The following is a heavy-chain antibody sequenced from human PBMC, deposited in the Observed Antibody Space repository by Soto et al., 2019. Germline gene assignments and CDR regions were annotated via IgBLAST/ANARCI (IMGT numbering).Heavy chain of an antibody. D-gene: IGHD5-12*01. CDR2: ISGSGGST. CDR1: GFTFSSYA. CDR3: AKGQSIVATEGGMDV. Sequence: GSLRLSCAASGFTFSSYAMSWVRQAPGKGLEWVSAISGSGGSTYYADSVKGRFAISRDNSKNTLYLQMNSLRAEDTAVYYCAKGQSIVATEGGMDVWGQGTAVTVSS. V-gene: IGHV3-23*01. J-gene: IGHJ6*02.